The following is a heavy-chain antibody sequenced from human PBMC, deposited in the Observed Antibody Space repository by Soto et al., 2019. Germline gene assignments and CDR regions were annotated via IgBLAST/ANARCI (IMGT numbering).Heavy chain of an antibody. CDR1: SSYA. D-gene: IGHD1-1*01. CDR3: ARGSWDDVSGHYYMDV. Sequence: SSYAISWVRQAPSRGLEWLGRTYYKSKWYYTYAASVKSRITVSPDTSKNQFSLQLTSVTPEDTAVYYCARGSWDDVSGHYYMDVWDKGTTVTVSS. J-gene: IGHJ6*03. CDR2: TYYKSKWYY. V-gene: IGHV6-1*01.